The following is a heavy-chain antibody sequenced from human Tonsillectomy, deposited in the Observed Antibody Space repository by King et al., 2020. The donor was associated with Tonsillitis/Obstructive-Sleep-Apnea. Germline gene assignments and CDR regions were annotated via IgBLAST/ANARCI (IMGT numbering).Heavy chain of an antibody. CDR1: GLTFSSYA. J-gene: IGHJ6*03. D-gene: IGHD2-2*01. V-gene: IGHV3-30*04. Sequence: VQLVESGGGVVQPGRSLRLSCAASGLTFSSYAMHWVRQAPAKGLEWVAVISYDGSNKYYADSVKGRFTISRDNSKNTLYLQMNSLRAEDTAVYYCARGGYCSSTSCPEGYYYYYMDVWGKGTTVTVSS. CDR3: ARGGYCSSTSCPEGYYYYYMDV. CDR2: ISYDGSNK.